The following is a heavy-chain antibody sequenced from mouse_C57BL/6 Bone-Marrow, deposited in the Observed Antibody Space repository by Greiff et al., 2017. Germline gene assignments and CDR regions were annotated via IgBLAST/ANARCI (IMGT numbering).Heavy chain of an antibody. J-gene: IGHJ4*01. D-gene: IGHD2-2*01. CDR3: ARGGLPYYAMDY. Sequence: EVQGVESGGGLVKPGGSLKLSCAASGFTFSSYAMSWVRQTPEKRLEWVATISDGGSYTYYPDNVKGRFTISRDNAKNNLYLQMSHLKSDDTAMYYCARGGLPYYAMDYWGQGTSVTVSS. CDR2: ISDGGSYT. V-gene: IGHV5-4*01. CDR1: GFTFSSYA.